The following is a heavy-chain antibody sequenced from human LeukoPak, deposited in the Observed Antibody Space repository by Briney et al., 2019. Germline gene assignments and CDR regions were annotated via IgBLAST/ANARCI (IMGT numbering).Heavy chain of an antibody. Sequence: SETLSLTCTVSGGSISSYYWSWIRQPPGKGLEWIGYIYYSGSTNYNPSLKSRVTISVDTSKNQFSLKLSSVTAADTAVYYCARVGDSSGYYFDYWGQGTLVSVSS. J-gene: IGHJ4*02. CDR3: ARVGDSSGYYFDY. D-gene: IGHD3-22*01. V-gene: IGHV4-59*01. CDR1: GGSISSYY. CDR2: IYYSGST.